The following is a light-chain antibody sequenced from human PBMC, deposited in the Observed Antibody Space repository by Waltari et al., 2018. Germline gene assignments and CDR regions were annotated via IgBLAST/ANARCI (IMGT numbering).Light chain of an antibody. CDR1: PNVNNNY. Sequence: EVVLTQSPGTLSSSPGDTVSLSCRASPNVNNNYLAWYQQRPGQSPRLLMYSISNRAPGIPDRFWGRGSGTDFTLTISRLEPEDFAVYYCQQYGNAPITFGQGTR. J-gene: IGKJ5*01. CDR3: QQYGNAPIT. CDR2: SIS. V-gene: IGKV3-20*01.